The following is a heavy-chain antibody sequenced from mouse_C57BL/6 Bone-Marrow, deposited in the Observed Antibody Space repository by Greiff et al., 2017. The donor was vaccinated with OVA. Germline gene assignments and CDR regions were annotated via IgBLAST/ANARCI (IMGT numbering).Heavy chain of an antibody. J-gene: IGHJ1*03. Sequence: VQLQQSGPVLVKPGASVKMSCKASGYTFTDYYMNWVKQSHGKSLEWIGVINPYNGGTSYNQKFKGKATLTVDKSSSTAYMELNSLTSEDSAVYYCARRDYYGSSYCWYFDVWGTGTTVTVSS. D-gene: IGHD1-1*01. CDR2: INPYNGGT. CDR3: ARRDYYGSSYCWYFDV. CDR1: GYTFTDYY. V-gene: IGHV1-19*01.